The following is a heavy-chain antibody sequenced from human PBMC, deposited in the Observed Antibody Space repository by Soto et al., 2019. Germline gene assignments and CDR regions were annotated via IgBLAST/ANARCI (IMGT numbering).Heavy chain of an antibody. J-gene: IGHJ4*02. V-gene: IGHV1-46*01. CDR2: INPSGGST. CDR1: GYTFTSYY. Sequence: ASVKVSCKASGYTFTSYYMHWVRQAPGQGLEWMGIINPSGGSTSYAQKFQGRVTMTRDTSTSTVYMELSSLRSEDTAEYYCARAVAHYYDSSGYYSYWGQGTLVTVSS. D-gene: IGHD3-22*01. CDR3: ARAVAHYYDSSGYYSY.